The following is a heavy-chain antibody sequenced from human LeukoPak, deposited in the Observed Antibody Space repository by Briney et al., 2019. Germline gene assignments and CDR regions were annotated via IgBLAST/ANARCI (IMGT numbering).Heavy chain of an antibody. D-gene: IGHD2-15*01. Sequence: QSGGSLRLSCAASGFPFSSYGMHWVRQAPGKGLEWVAFIRYDGSNKYYADSVKGRFTISRDNSKNTLYLQMNSLRAEDTAVYYCAKVLSVVVAATLLDYWGQGTLVTVSS. CDR2: IRYDGSNK. CDR1: GFPFSSYG. CDR3: AKVLSVVVAATLLDY. V-gene: IGHV3-30*02. J-gene: IGHJ4*02.